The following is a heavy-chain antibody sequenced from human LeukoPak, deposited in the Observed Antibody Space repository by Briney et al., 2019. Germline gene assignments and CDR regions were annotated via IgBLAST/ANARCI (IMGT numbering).Heavy chain of an antibody. D-gene: IGHD2-15*01. CDR2: IIPILGIA. CDR1: GGTFSSYA. Sequence: SVKVSCKASGGTFSSYAISWVRQAPGQGLEWMGRIIPILGIANYAQKFQGRVTITADNSTSTAYMELSSLRSEDTAVYYCARVVVVAATVYYYYGMDVWGQGTTVTVSS. CDR3: ARVVVVAATVYYYYGMDV. V-gene: IGHV1-69*04. J-gene: IGHJ6*02.